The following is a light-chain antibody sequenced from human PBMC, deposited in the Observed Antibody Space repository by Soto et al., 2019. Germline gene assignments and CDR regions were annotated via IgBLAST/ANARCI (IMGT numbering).Light chain of an antibody. V-gene: IGLV1-40*01. CDR1: SSNFGAGYD. CDR3: QSYDSSLSAVI. CDR2: GNN. J-gene: IGLJ2*01. Sequence: QSVLTQPPSVSGAPGQRVTISCTGSSSNFGAGYDVHWYQQLPGTAPKLLIYGNNNRPSGVPDRFSGSKSGTSASLAITGLQAEDEADYYCQSYDSSLSAVIFAGGTKLTVL.